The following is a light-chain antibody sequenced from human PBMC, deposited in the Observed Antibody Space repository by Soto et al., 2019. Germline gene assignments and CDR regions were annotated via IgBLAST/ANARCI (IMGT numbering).Light chain of an antibody. CDR2: AAS. J-gene: IGKJ5*01. Sequence: DIPPTRSRSTWSASVVARGTNTCRASQGISSWLAWYQQKPGKAPKLLIYAASSLQSGVPSRFSGSGSGTDFTLTISSLQPEDFATYYCQQANSFPFTFGQGTRLEIK. V-gene: IGKV1-12*01. CDR1: QGISSW. CDR3: QQANSFPFT.